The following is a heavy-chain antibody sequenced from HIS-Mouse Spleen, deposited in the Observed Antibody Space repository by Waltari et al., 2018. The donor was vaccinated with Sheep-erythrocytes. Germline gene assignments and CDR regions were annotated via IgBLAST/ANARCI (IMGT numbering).Heavy chain of an antibody. CDR2: ISYDGSNK. V-gene: IGHV3-30*18. CDR3: AKDQSSWYLDY. Sequence: QVQLVESGGGVVQPGRSLRLSCAASGFPFGGYGMHWVRQAPGKGLEWVAVISYDGSNKYYADSVKGRFTISRDNSKNTLYLQMNSLRAEDTAVYYCAKDQSSWYLDYWGQGTLVTVSS. CDR1: GFPFGGYG. J-gene: IGHJ4*02. D-gene: IGHD6-13*01.